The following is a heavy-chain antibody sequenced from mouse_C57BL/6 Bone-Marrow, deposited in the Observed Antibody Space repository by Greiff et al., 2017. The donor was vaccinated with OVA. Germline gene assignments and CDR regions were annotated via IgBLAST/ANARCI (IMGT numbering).Heavy chain of an antibody. D-gene: IGHD2-5*01. Sequence: DVKLQESGPGLVKPSQSLSLTCSVTGYSITRGYYWNWIRQFPGNKLEWMGYISYDGSNNYNPSLKNRISITRDTSKNQFFLKLNSVTTEDTATYYCARAYYSNLGWFAYWGQGTLVTVSA. CDR3: ARAYYSNLGWFAY. V-gene: IGHV3-6*01. CDR1: GYSITRGYY. J-gene: IGHJ3*01. CDR2: ISYDGSN.